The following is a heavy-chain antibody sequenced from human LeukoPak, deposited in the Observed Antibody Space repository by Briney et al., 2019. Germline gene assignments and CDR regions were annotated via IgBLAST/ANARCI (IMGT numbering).Heavy chain of an antibody. V-gene: IGHV4-31*03. CDR1: GGSISSGGYY. CDR3: ARSSGSYSDY. J-gene: IGHJ4*02. CDR2: IYYSGST. Sequence: PSETLSLTCTVSGGSISSGGYYWSWIRQHPGKGLEWIGYIYYSGSTYYNPPLKSRVTISVDTSKNQFSLKLSSVTAADTAVYYCARSSGSYSDYWGQGTLVTVSS. D-gene: IGHD1-26*01.